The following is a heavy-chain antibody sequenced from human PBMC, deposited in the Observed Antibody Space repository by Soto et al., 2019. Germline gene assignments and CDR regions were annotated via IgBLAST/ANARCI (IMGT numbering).Heavy chain of an antibody. D-gene: IGHD6-13*01. Sequence: QITLKESGPTLVKPTQTLTLTCTFSGFSFTTSGVGVGWIRQPPGKALEWLALGYWNGDKRYSPSLKSRLTVTKDSSKDQVVLTMTNMDPVDTATYYCARRVLSRLPAAGYFDFWGQGIEVTVSS. V-gene: IGHV2-5*01. J-gene: IGHJ4*02. CDR3: ARRVLSRLPAAGYFDF. CDR2: GYWNGDK. CDR1: GFSFTTSGVG.